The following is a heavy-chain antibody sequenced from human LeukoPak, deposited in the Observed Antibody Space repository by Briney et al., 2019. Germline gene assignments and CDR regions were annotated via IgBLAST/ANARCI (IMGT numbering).Heavy chain of an antibody. Sequence: PSETLSLTCTVSGYSISSGYYWGWIRQPPGKGLEWIGSIYHSGRTFYNPSLKSRVTISVDTSKNQFSLKLSSVTAADTAVYYCARDKRVAVAGTYYYYMDVWGNGTTVTISS. D-gene: IGHD6-19*01. CDR2: IYHSGRT. CDR3: ARDKRVAVAGTYYYYMDV. V-gene: IGHV4-38-2*02. J-gene: IGHJ6*03. CDR1: GYSISSGYY.